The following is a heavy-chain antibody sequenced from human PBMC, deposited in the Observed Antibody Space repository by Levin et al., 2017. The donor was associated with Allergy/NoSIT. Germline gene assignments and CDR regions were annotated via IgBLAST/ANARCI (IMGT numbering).Heavy chain of an antibody. CDR2: IYTSGST. CDR1: GGSISSYY. V-gene: IGHV4-4*07. J-gene: IGHJ5*02. D-gene: IGHD3-3*01. Sequence: SETLSLTCTVSGGSISSYYWSWIRQPAGKGLEWIGRIYTSGSTNYNPSLKSRVTMSVDTSKNQFSLKLSSVTAADTAVYYCAREGAVDFWSGFNWFDPWGQGTLVTDSS. CDR3: AREGAVDFWSGFNWFDP.